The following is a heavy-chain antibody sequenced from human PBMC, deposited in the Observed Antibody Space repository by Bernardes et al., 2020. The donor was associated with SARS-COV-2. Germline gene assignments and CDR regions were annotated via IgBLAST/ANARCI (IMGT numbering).Heavy chain of an antibody. J-gene: IGHJ4*02. CDR3: AKEIRPNDY. CDR1: GPTSKTYA. D-gene: IGHD3-3*02. Sequence: GGSLRLSCVASGPTSKTYALHWVRQSPGGGLEWVAVTSYDGSNKFYADSVKGRFTISRDNSKNTVSLEMNSLRVDDTAVYYCAKEIRPNDYWGQGTLVTVSS. V-gene: IGHV3-30-3*01. CDR2: TSYDGSNK.